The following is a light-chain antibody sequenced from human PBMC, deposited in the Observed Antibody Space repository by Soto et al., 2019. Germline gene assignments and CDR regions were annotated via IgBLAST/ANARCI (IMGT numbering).Light chain of an antibody. CDR2: DAS. V-gene: IGKV1-33*01. Sequence: QLTQSPSSLSPSVGCRLTSTCRASQDISNYLNWYQQKPGKAPKLLIYDASNLETGVPSRFSGSGSGTDFTFTISSLQPEDIATYYCQQYDNLPITFGGGTKVDIK. J-gene: IGKJ4*01. CDR3: QQYDNLPIT. CDR1: QDISNY.